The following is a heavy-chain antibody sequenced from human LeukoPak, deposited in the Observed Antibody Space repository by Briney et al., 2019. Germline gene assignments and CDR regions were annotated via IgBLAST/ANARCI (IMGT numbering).Heavy chain of an antibody. CDR2: IHFSGST. J-gene: IGHJ4*02. CDR1: GGSISSYY. D-gene: IGHD6-19*01. Sequence: SETLSLTCTVSGGSISSYYWSWIRQPPGKGLEWIGYIHFSGSTNYNPSLKSRITISEDKSKNQFSLKLSSVTAADTAVYYCARYGVGWYYFDYWGQGTLVTVSS. V-gene: IGHV4-59*12. CDR3: ARYGVGWYYFDY.